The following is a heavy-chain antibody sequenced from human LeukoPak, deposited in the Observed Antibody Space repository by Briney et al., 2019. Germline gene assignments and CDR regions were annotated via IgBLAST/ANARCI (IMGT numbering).Heavy chain of an antibody. CDR3: ARDRISINALDM. V-gene: IGHV4-59*11. CDR1: GASITGHY. J-gene: IGHJ3*02. D-gene: IGHD1-14*01. Sequence: KTSETLSLTCTVSGASITGHYLTWIRQPPGNGLEWNGYISHIGSTNYNPSLKSRVTISVDTSKNQFSLKLTSVTAADTALYYCARDRISINALDMWGQGTMVTVSS. CDR2: ISHIGST.